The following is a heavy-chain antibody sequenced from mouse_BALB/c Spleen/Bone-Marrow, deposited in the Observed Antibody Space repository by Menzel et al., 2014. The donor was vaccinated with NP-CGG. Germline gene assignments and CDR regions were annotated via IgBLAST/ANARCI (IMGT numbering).Heavy chain of an antibody. D-gene: IGHD2-14*01. J-gene: IGHJ1*01. Sequence: VMLVESGAELVRPGTSVKVSCKASGYAFTNYLIEWIKQRPGQGLEWIGVINPGSGGTNYNEKFKGKATLTADKSSFTAYIQLSSLTSDDSAVYFCAREQVRFFDVWGAGTTVTVSS. V-gene: IGHV1-54*03. CDR2: INPGSGGT. CDR1: GYAFTNYL. CDR3: AREQVRFFDV.